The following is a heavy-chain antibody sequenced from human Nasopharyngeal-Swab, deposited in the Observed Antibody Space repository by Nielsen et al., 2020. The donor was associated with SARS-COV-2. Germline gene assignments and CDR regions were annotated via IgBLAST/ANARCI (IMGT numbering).Heavy chain of an antibody. Sequence: SETLSLTCAVYGGSFSGYYWSWIRQPPGKGLEWIGEINHSGSTNYNPSLKSRVTISVDTSKNQFSLKLSSVTAADTALYYCARGPVVAYCDGDCYSEVILPGFDYWGQGTLVTVSS. D-gene: IGHD2-21*02. CDR2: INHSGST. CDR1: GGSFSGYY. J-gene: IGHJ4*02. CDR3: ARGPVVAYCDGDCYSEVILPGFDY. V-gene: IGHV4-34*01.